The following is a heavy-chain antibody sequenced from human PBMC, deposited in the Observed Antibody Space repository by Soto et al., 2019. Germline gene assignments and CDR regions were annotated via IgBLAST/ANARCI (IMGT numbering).Heavy chain of an antibody. J-gene: IGHJ6*03. CDR1: GYTFTSYD. CDR2: MNPNSGNT. V-gene: IGHV1-8*01. CDR3: ARDVEGSGSSRGYDMDV. Sequence: QVQLVQSGAEVQKPGASVKVSCKASGYTFTSYDINWVRQATGQGLEWMGWMNPNSGNTGYAQKFQGRVTMTRNTSISTAYMELSSLRSEDTAVYYCARDVEGSGSSRGYDMDVWGKGTTVTVSS. D-gene: IGHD3-10*01.